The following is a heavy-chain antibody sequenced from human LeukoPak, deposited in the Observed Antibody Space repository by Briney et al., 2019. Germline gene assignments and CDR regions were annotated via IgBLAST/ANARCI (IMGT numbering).Heavy chain of an antibody. CDR1: GFTFTSYW. J-gene: IGHJ4*02. Sequence: PGRSLRLSCAAAGFTFTSYWVHWDRQLPGNGLIWDSPIKFDGRSTGYAEYVKGRFTNSRNNAMNAVYLQMNCVRVEVTAVDYCARVGYYDSSGYNDYWGQGTLVTVSS. CDR3: ARVGYYDSSGYNDY. V-gene: IGHV3-74*01. CDR2: IKFDGRST. D-gene: IGHD3-22*01.